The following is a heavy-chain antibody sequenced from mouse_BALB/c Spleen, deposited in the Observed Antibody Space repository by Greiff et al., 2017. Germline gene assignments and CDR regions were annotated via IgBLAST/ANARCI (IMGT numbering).Heavy chain of an antibody. CDR1: GFNIKDYY. Sequence: VQLQQSGAELVRSGASVKLSCTASGFNIKDYYMHWVKQRPEQGLEWIGWIDPENGDTEYAPKFQGKATMTADTSSNTAYLQLSSLTSEDTAVYYCNAWGYGSHYFDYWGQGTTLTVSS. CDR3: NAWGYGSHYFDY. D-gene: IGHD1-1*01. CDR2: IDPENGDT. V-gene: IGHV14-4*02. J-gene: IGHJ2*01.